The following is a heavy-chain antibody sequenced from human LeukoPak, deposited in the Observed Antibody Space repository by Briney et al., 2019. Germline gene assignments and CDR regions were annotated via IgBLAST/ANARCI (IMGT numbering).Heavy chain of an antibody. Sequence: SQTLSLTCAISGDSVSSNCAAWSWIRQSPSRGLEWLGRTYYRSKWFYDYALSVKSRITIKPDTSKNQVSLQLNSVTPEDSALYYCARDGSAGNYFDYWGQGILVTASS. CDR1: GDSVSSNCAA. V-gene: IGHV6-1*01. CDR3: ARDGSAGNYFDY. D-gene: IGHD2-15*01. J-gene: IGHJ4*02. CDR2: TYYRSKWFY.